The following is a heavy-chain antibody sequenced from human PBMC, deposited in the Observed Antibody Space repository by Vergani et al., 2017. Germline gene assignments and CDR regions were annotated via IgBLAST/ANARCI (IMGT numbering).Heavy chain of an antibody. J-gene: IGHJ1*01. CDR2: IKQDGSEK. D-gene: IGHD6-19*01. Sequence: EVQLVESGGGLVQPGGSLRLSCAASGFTFSSYWMSWVRQAPGKGLEWVANIKQDGSEKYYVDSVKGRFTISRDNAKNSLYLQMNSLRAEDTAVYYCASYSIGWYGEGFQHWGQGTLVTVSS. V-gene: IGHV3-7*01. CDR1: GFTFSSYW. CDR3: ASYSIGWYGEGFQH.